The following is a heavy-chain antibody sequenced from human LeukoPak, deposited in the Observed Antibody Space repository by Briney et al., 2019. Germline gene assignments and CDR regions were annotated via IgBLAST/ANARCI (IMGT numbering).Heavy chain of an antibody. CDR3: ARDGTHYYYYGMDV. Sequence: SETLSLTCTVSGGSISSGGYSWSWIRQHPGKGLEWIGYIYYSGSTYYNPSLKSRVTISVDTSKNQFSLKLSSVTAADTAVYYCARDGTHYYYYGMDVWGQGTTVTVSS. CDR1: GGSISSGGYS. D-gene: IGHD6-13*01. J-gene: IGHJ6*02. V-gene: IGHV4-31*03. CDR2: IYYSGST.